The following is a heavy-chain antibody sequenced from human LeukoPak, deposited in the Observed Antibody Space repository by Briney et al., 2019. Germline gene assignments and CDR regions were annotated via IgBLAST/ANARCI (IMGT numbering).Heavy chain of an antibody. CDR1: GYTFTSYG. D-gene: IGHD3-9*01. CDR2: ISAYNGNT. Sequence: ASVKVSCKASGYTFTSYGISWVRQAPGQGLEWTGWISAYNGNTNYAQKLQGRVTMTTDTSTSTAYMELRSLRSDDTAVYYCARAPPGDYYDILTGYCYWGQGTLVTVSS. J-gene: IGHJ4*02. CDR3: ARAPPGDYYDILTGYCY. V-gene: IGHV1-18*01.